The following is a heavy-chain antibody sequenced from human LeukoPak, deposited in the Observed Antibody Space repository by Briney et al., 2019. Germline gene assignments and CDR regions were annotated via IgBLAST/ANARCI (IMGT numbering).Heavy chain of an antibody. V-gene: IGHV3-23*01. J-gene: IGHJ5*02. Sequence: PGGSLRLSCASSGFTFNNYAMTWVRQAPGKGLEWVSSITASGGSTYCADSVKGRFTISRDNSKNTLYLQMSSLRAEDTAVYYCARAAEVGTLFGVLSRYNWFDPWGQGALVTVSS. CDR1: GFTFNNYA. CDR2: ITASGGST. CDR3: ARAAEVGTLFGVLSRYNWFDP. D-gene: IGHD3-3*01.